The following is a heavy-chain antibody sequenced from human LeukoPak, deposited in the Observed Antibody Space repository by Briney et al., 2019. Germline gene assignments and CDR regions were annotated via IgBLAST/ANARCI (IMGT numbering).Heavy chain of an antibody. CDR1: RFTFSSYA. J-gene: IGHJ3*02. D-gene: IGHD3-22*01. CDR2: ISFDGNTK. Sequence: PGGSLRLSCAASRFTFSSYAIHWVRQAPGKGLEWVALISFDGNTKFYADSVKGRFTISKDNSKNTVYLHMNSLRTDDTAVYFCARVKNSSGYYYLFAFDIWGRGTIVSVSS. CDR3: ARVKNSSGYYYLFAFDI. V-gene: IGHV3-30-3*01.